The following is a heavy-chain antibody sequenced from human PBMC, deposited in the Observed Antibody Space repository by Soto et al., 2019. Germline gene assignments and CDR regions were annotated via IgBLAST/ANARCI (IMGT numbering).Heavy chain of an antibody. Sequence: EVQLLESGGGLVQPGGSLRLSCAASGFAFHTHALSWVRQAPGKGLEWVSGISASGVTTYYADSVKGRFTISRDNSKNSVTLQMNSLRAEDTAFYYCAKDRTPPLSLAPSSQAIKNLLVGQCFDPWGQGTLVTVSS. J-gene: IGHJ5*02. D-gene: IGHD2-8*02. CDR3: AKDRTPPLSLAPSSQAIKNLLVGQCFDP. CDR1: GFAFHTHA. V-gene: IGHV3-23*01. CDR2: ISASGVTT.